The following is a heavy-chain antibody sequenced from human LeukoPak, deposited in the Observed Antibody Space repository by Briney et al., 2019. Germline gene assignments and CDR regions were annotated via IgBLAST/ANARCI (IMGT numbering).Heavy chain of an antibody. D-gene: IGHD6-6*01. J-gene: IGHJ3*02. Sequence: SVKVSCKASGGTFSSYAISWVRQAPGQGLEWMGGIIPIFGTANYAQKFQGRVTITADKSTSTAYMELSSLRSEDTAVYYCAREYIEYSSSFDAFDIWGQGTMVTVSS. V-gene: IGHV1-69*06. CDR3: AREYIEYSSSFDAFDI. CDR2: IIPIFGTA. CDR1: GGTFSSYA.